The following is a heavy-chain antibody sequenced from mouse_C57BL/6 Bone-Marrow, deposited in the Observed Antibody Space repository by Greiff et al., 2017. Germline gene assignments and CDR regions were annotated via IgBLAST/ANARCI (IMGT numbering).Heavy chain of an antibody. J-gene: IGHJ1*03. Sequence: EVMLVESVGDLVKPGGSLKLSCAASGFTFGSYGMSLVRQTPYKRLEWVATISSGGSYTYYPDSVTGRFTISSANAMNTLYLQMSSLKSEDTAMYYCARHDGYYCYFDVWGTGTTVTVAA. CDR1: GFTFGSYG. D-gene: IGHD2-3*01. CDR3: ARHDGYYCYFDV. CDR2: ISSGGSYT. V-gene: IGHV5-6*01.